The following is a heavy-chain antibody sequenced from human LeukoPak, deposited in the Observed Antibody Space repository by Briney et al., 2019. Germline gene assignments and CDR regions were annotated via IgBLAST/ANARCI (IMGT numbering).Heavy chain of an antibody. CDR2: ISSSSSYI. Sequence: GGSLRLSCAASGFTFSSYAMSWVRQAPGKGLEWVSSISSSSSYIYYADSVKGRFTISRDNAKNSLYLQMNSLRAEDTAVYYCARDQSRGIAAAGPSGSYYGMDVWGQGTTVTVSS. D-gene: IGHD6-13*01. J-gene: IGHJ6*02. CDR1: GFTFSSYA. V-gene: IGHV3-21*01. CDR3: ARDQSRGIAAAGPSGSYYGMDV.